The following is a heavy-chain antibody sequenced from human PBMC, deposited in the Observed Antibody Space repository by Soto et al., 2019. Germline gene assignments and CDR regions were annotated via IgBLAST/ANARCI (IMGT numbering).Heavy chain of an antibody. CDR3: AKDRHSSGWSSTFYYYGMDV. J-gene: IGHJ6*02. D-gene: IGHD6-19*01. CDR1: GFTFSSYG. CDR2: ISYDGSNK. Sequence: QVQLVESGGGVVQPGRSLRLSCAASGFTFSSYGMHWVRQAPGKGLEWVAVISYDGSNKYYADSVKGRFTISRDNSKNPLYLQMNSLRAEDTAVYYCAKDRHSSGWSSTFYYYGMDVWGQGTTVTVSS. V-gene: IGHV3-30*18.